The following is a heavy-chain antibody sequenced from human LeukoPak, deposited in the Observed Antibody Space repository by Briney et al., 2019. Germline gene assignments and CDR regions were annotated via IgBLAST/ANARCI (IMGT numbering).Heavy chain of an antibody. Sequence: PGGSLRLSCAASGFTVSSNYMSWVRQAPGKGLEWVAHIKQDGSEKFYVDSVKGRFTISRDNAKSSLYLQMNSLRAEDTAVYYCARIIYSYGGYYFDYWGQGTLVTVSS. J-gene: IGHJ4*02. V-gene: IGHV3-7*03. CDR3: ARIIYSYGGYYFDY. CDR1: GFTVSSNY. D-gene: IGHD4/OR15-4a*01. CDR2: IKQDGSEK.